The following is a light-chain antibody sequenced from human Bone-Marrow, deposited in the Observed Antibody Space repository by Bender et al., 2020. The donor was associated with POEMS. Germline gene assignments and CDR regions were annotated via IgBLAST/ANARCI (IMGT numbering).Light chain of an antibody. CDR3: CSYAGSRVVV. Sequence: QSALTQPASVSGSPGQSITISCTGTSSDVGGYDLVSWYQQHPGKAPKVLIYEDTKRPSGVSNRFSPSKSGNTASLTISGIQAEDEADYFCCSYAGSRVVVFGGGTKVTVL. J-gene: IGLJ2*01. V-gene: IGLV2-23*01. CDR2: EDT. CDR1: SSDVGGYDL.